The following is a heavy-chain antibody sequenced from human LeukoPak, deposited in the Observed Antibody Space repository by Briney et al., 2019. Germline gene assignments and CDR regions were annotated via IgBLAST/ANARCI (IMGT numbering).Heavy chain of an antibody. CDR2: IYTSGST. D-gene: IGHD4-17*01. J-gene: IGHJ4*02. CDR1: GGSIRSYY. CDR3: ARASYGDYEDRSYFDY. Sequence: NPSETLSLTCNVSGGSIRSYYWSWIRQPAGKGLEWIGLIYTSGSTNYNPSLKSRVTISVDKSKNHLSLNLRSVTAADTAVYYCARASYGDYEDRSYFDYWGQGTLDTVSS. V-gene: IGHV4-4*07.